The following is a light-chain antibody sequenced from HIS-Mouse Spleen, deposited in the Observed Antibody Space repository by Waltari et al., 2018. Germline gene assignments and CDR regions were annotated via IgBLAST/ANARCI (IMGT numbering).Light chain of an antibody. V-gene: IGLV3-25*03. Sequence: SYELTQPPSVSVSPGQTARITCSGDAFPKQYAYWYQQKPGQAPVLVIYKDSERPSGIPERFSGSSSGTTVTLTISGVQAEDEADYYCQSADSSGTYFVVFGGGTKLTVL. CDR3: QSADSSGTYFVV. J-gene: IGLJ2*01. CDR2: KDS. CDR1: AFPKQY.